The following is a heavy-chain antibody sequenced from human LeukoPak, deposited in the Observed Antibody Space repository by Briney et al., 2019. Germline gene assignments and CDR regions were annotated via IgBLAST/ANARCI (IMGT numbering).Heavy chain of an antibody. V-gene: IGHV3-30*18. CDR1: GFTFSSYG. D-gene: IGHD6-6*01. Sequence: PGGSLRLSCAASGFTFSSYGMHWVRQAPGKGLEWVAVISYDGSNKYYADSVKGRFTISRDNSKNTLYLQMNSLRAEDTAVYYCANFPWYSSSSADDYWGQGTLATVSS. CDR3: ANFPWYSSSSADDY. CDR2: ISYDGSNK. J-gene: IGHJ4*02.